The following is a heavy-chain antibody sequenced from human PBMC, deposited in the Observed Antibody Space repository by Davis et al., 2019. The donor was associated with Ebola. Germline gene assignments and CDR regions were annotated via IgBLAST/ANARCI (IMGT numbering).Heavy chain of an antibody. CDR1: GDTVSSIDGA. D-gene: IGHD3-10*01. Sequence: HSQTLSLTCDTSGDTVSSIDGAWNWIRQSPSRGLEWLGRTYYTSKWYNDYAVSVKSRITINPDTAKNQFSLQLNSVIPEDTALYYCARGWFRAGMDVWGEGTTVTVSS. CDR3: ARGWFRAGMDV. V-gene: IGHV6-1*01. CDR2: TYYTSKWYN. J-gene: IGHJ6*04.